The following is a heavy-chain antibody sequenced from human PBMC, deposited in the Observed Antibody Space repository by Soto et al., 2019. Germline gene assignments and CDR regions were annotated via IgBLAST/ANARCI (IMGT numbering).Heavy chain of an antibody. CDR1: GFTLSSYW. CDR3: ARTPGGVAEIDY. D-gene: IGHD3-16*01. CDR2: IKPDGSEK. V-gene: IGHV3-7*01. J-gene: IGHJ4*02. Sequence: EVQLVESGGGLVQPGGSLRLSCAASGFTLSSYWMSWVRQAPGKGLEWVANIKPDGSEKYYVDPVKGRFTISRDSANNSLYLNMKGLRAEDTVVYYCARTPGGVAEIDYGGQETLVTVSS.